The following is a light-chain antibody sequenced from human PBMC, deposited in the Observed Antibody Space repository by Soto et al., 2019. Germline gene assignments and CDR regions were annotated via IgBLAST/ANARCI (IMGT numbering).Light chain of an antibody. CDR1: QSLLHSNGYTY. CDR3: MQLLQPPPWT. V-gene: IGKV2-28*01. Sequence: DIVMTQSPLSLSVTPGEPASISCRSSQSLLHSNGYTYLSWYLQKPGQSPQLLIYLCSSRASGVPDRFSGSGAGTDFTLKISRVEAEDVGVYYCMQLLQPPPWTFGQGTKV. J-gene: IGKJ1*01. CDR2: LCS.